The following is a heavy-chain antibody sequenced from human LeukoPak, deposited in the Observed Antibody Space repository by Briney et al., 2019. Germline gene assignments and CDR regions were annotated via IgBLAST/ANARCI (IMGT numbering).Heavy chain of an antibody. CDR1: GGSLSGYY. Sequence: SETLSLTCAVYGGSLSGYYWSWIRQPPGKGLEWIGEINHSGSTNYNPSLKSRVTISVDTSKNQFSLRLSSVTAADSAVYYCARRRIAAAEDVWGKGTTVTVSS. CDR3: ARRRIAAAEDV. CDR2: INHSGST. V-gene: IGHV4-34*01. J-gene: IGHJ6*04. D-gene: IGHD6-13*01.